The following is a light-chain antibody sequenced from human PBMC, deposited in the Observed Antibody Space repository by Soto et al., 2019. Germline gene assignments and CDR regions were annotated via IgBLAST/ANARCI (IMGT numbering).Light chain of an antibody. Sequence: VLTQPSSASGTPGQRVTISCSGSSSNIGNNNVNWYQQLPGTAPKLLIYSNNQRPSGVPDRFSGAKSGTSASLAISGLQSEDEADYYCAAWDDSLNGDVFGTGTKVTVL. CDR2: SNN. V-gene: IGLV1-44*01. CDR3: AAWDDSLNGDV. CDR1: SSNIGNNN. J-gene: IGLJ1*01.